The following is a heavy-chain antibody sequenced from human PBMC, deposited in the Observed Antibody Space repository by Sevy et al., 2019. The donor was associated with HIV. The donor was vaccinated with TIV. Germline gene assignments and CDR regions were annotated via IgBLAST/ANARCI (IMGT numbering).Heavy chain of an antibody. V-gene: IGHV3-48*04. CDR1: GFDFRTYP. Sequence: GESLKISCVASGFDFRTYPMNWVRQAPGKGLEWISNIRAENSGTNYADSVKGRFTVSRDNAQNSLYLQMNSLRVEDSAVYYGVRDYAVAFDHWGHGVLVTVSS. CDR3: VRDYAVAFDH. J-gene: IGHJ4*01. D-gene: IGHD4-17*01. CDR2: IRAENSGT.